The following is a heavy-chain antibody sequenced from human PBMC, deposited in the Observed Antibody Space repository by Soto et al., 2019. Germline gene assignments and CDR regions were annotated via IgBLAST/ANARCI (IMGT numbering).Heavy chain of an antibody. Sequence: QVQLVESGGGVVQPGRSLRLSCAVSGFTVSTYGMHWVRQASGKGLEWVAVISRDGGTKYYADSVKGRFTISRDNSRNTLFLEMNSLGGDDMAVYYCTGEVASGDWGQGTLVTVSS. CDR1: GFTVSTYG. J-gene: IGHJ4*02. V-gene: IGHV3-30*03. CDR3: TGEVASGD. D-gene: IGHD2-8*02. CDR2: ISRDGGTK.